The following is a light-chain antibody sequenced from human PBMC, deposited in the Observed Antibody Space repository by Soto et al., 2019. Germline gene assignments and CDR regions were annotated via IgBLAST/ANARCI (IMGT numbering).Light chain of an antibody. CDR2: EVS. CDR1: SSDVGGYNY. J-gene: IGLJ1*01. Sequence: QSALTQPASVSGSPGQSITISCTGTSSDVGGYNYVSWYQHHPGKAPKLMIYEVSNRPSGVSNRFSGSKSGNTASLTISGLQAEDEADYYCSSYASSTLVFGTGTKLTVL. CDR3: SSYASSTLV. V-gene: IGLV2-14*01.